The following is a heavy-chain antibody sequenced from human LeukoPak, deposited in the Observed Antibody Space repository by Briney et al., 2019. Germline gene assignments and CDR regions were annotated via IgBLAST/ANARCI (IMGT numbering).Heavy chain of an antibody. CDR1: GYTFTGYY. Sequence: ASVKVSCKASGYTFTGYYVHWVRQAPGQGLEWMGWINPNSGGTNYAQKFQGRVTMSRDTSISTAYMELSRLRSDDTAVYYCARGSKWFGELIRRGEYYFDYWGQGTLVTVSS. J-gene: IGHJ4*02. D-gene: IGHD3-10*01. CDR3: ARGSKWFGELIRRGEYYFDY. CDR2: INPNSGGT. V-gene: IGHV1-2*02.